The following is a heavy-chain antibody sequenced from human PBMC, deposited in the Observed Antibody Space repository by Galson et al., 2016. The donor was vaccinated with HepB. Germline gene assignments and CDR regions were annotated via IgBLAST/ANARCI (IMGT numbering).Heavy chain of an antibody. Sequence: SLRLSCAASGFTFSSFTLHWVRRTPGKGLEWLALVSPDASENYYADSVKGRFTVSRDNFRNTLYLQMYSLRPGDTAIYYCARARVVRGIYDAFNMWGQGTVVTVSS. CDR1: GFTFSSFT. D-gene: IGHD2-21*01. V-gene: IGHV3-30*04. CDR3: ARARVVRGIYDAFNM. J-gene: IGHJ3*02. CDR2: VSPDASEN.